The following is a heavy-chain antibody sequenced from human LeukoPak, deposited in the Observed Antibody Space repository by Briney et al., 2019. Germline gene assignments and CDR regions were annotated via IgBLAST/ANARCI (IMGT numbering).Heavy chain of an antibody. CDR1: GYIFTGHY. Sequence: ASVKVSCKASGYIFTGHYMHWVRQAPGQGLEWMGKINPSDGSTDFAQNFQGRVTMTRDTSTSTVYMELSSLRSEDTAVYYCVRGWWGTDYGWTNWFDPWGQGTLVTVSS. CDR2: INPSDGST. CDR3: VRGWWGTDYGWTNWFDP. J-gene: IGHJ5*02. V-gene: IGHV1-46*01. D-gene: IGHD4-17*01.